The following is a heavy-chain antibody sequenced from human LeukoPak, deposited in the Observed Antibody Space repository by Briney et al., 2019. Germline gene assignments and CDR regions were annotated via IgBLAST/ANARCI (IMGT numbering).Heavy chain of an antibody. CDR3: ARQWAAAGDYYYYGMDV. CDR1: GGSISSGGYY. J-gene: IGHJ6*02. D-gene: IGHD6-13*01. Sequence: SETLSLTCTVSGGSISSGGYYWSWIRQHPGKGLEWIGYIYYSGSTYYNPSLKSRVTISVDTSKNQFSLKLSSVTAADTAVYYCARQWAAAGDYYYYGMDVWGQGTTVTVSS. V-gene: IGHV4-31*03. CDR2: IYYSGST.